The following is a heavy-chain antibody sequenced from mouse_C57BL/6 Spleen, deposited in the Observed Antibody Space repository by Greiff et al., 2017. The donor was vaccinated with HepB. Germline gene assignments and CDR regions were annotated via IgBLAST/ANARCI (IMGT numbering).Heavy chain of an antibody. CDR2: FYPGSGSI. J-gene: IGHJ4*01. Sequence: VQLQQSGAELVKPGASVKLSCKASGYTFTEYTIHWVKQRSGQGLEWIGWFYPGSGSIKYNEKFKDKATLTADKSSSTVYMELSRLTSEDSAVYFCARHEVPYYYGSSYGAMDYGGQGTSVTVSS. CDR1: GYTFTEYT. CDR3: ARHEVPYYYGSSYGAMDY. D-gene: IGHD1-1*01. V-gene: IGHV1-62-2*01.